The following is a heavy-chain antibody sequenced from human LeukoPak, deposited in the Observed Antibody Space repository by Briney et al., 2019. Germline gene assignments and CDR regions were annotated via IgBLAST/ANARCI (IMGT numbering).Heavy chain of an antibody. V-gene: IGHV5-10-1*01. CDR2: IDPSDSYT. D-gene: IGHD6-19*01. J-gene: IGHJ4*02. CDR3: ATRAVAGTRVFDY. Sequence: GESLKISCKGSGYSFTSYWIGWVRQMPGKGLEWMGRIDPSDSYTNYSPSFQGHVTISADKSISTAYLQWSSLKASDTAMYYCATRAVAGTRVFDYWGQGTLVTVSS. CDR1: GYSFTSYW.